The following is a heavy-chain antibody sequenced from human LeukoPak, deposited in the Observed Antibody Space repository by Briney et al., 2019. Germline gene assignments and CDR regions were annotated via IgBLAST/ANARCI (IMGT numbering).Heavy chain of an antibody. CDR1: GFIFSSYG. D-gene: IGHD6-19*01. CDR3: AKDQQQWLNKGVDY. J-gene: IGHJ4*02. Sequence: GGSLRLSCAASGFIFSSYGMHWVRQAPDKGLEWVAFIRYDGSRKYYADSVKGRFTISRDNSKNTLYLQMNSLRAEDTAVYYCAKDQQQWLNKGVDYWGQGTLVTVSS. V-gene: IGHV3-30*02. CDR2: IRYDGSRK.